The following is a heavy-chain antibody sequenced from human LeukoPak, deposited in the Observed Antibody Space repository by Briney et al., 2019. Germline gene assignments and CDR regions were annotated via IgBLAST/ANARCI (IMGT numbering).Heavy chain of an antibody. V-gene: IGHV4-4*07. CDR2: VYPSGRT. CDR1: GGSISACY. D-gene: IGHD6-13*01. Sequence: SETLCLTSTVSGGSISACYWSWVPEPAGKGLEWIVRVYPSGRTSYKHSLETRVTMSVDTSKKQFSLKLRCVSAADTAVYYCASGRRISPAKWFDPSGQRTLFSVSS. CDR3: ASGRRISPAKWFDP. J-gene: IGHJ5*02.